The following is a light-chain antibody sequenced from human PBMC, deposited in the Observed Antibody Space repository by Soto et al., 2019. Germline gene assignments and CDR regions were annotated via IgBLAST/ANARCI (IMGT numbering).Light chain of an antibody. CDR3: SSYTASTPFYV. CDR2: DVH. CDR1: RTDVDGHDY. J-gene: IGLJ1*01. V-gene: IGLV2-14*03. Sequence: QSALTQPASVSGSPGQSITISCTGARTDVDGHDYVSWYQQHPGQAPKLIIFDVHNRPSGVSSRFSGSKSSDTASLTISGLRAEDDGDYYCSSYTASTPFYVFGTGTKLTVL.